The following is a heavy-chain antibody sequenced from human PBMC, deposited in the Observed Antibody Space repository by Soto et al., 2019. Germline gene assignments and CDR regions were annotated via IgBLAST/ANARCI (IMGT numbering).Heavy chain of an antibody. CDR1: GGSISSYY. Sequence: QVQLQESGPGLVKPSETLSLTCTVSGGSISSYYWSWIRQPPGKGLEWIGYIYYSGSTNYNPSLKSRVTISVDTSKNQFSLKLSSVTAADTAVYYCARRSLNGFIAASGAFDIWGQGTMVTVSS. D-gene: IGHD6-13*01. CDR2: IYYSGST. V-gene: IGHV4-59*08. CDR3: ARRSLNGFIAASGAFDI. J-gene: IGHJ3*02.